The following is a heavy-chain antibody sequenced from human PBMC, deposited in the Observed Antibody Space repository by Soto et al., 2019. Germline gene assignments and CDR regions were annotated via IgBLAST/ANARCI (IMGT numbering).Heavy chain of an antibody. CDR2: IYHSGSA. J-gene: IGHJ4*02. Sequence: PSETLSLTYTVSGGSISSGDYYWSWIRQPPGKGLEWIGYIYHSGSANSNPSLKSRVTMSVDTSKNQFSLKLSSVTAADTAAYYCARAYGSGSYYENSFDSWGQGILVTVSS. V-gene: IGHV4-61*08. CDR3: ARAYGSGSYYENSFDS. D-gene: IGHD3-10*01. CDR1: GGSISSGDYY.